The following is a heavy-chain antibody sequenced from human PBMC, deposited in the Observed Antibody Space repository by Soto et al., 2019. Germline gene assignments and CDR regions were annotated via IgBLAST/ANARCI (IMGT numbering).Heavy chain of an antibody. CDR3: ARLGDDILTGYYRSPEYYFDY. V-gene: IGHV5-51*01. CDR2: IYPGDSDT. D-gene: IGHD3-9*01. J-gene: IGHJ4*02. CDR1: GYSFTSYW. Sequence: GESLKISCKGSGYSFTSYWIGWVRQMPGKGLEWMGIIYPGDSDTRYSPSFQGQVTISADKSISTAYLQWSSLKASDTAMYYCARLGDDILTGYYRSPEYYFDYWGQGTLVTVSS.